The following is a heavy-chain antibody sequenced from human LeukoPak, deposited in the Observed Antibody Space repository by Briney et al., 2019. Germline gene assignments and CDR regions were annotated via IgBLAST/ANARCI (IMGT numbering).Heavy chain of an antibody. CDR1: GGSISSYY. D-gene: IGHD3-22*01. CDR2: IYYSGST. J-gene: IGHJ5*02. CDR3: ARGHHDSSGYYNWFDP. Sequence: PWETLSLTCIVSGGSISSYYWSWLRQPPGKVLEWIGYIYYSGSTNYNPSLKSRVTISVDTSKNQFSLKLSSVTAADTAVYYCARGHHDSSGYYNWFDPWGQGTLVTVSS. V-gene: IGHV4-59*01.